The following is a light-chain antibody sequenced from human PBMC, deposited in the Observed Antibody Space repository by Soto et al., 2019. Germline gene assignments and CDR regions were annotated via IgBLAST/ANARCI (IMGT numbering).Light chain of an antibody. V-gene: IGKV1-27*01. CDR2: AAS. CDR3: QKYDRAPCT. Sequence: DIQMTQSPSSLSVSVGDRVTITCRASQDIRYYLAWYQQRPGEVPKLLIYAASTLQSVVPSRFSGSGSGTDFTLTINSLQPEDIATYYCQKYDRAPCTFGPGTKVDIK. J-gene: IGKJ3*01. CDR1: QDIRYY.